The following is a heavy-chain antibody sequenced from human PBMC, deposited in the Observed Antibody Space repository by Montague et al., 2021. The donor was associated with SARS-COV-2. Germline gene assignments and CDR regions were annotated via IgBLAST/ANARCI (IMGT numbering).Heavy chain of an antibody. Sequence: CAISGDSVSVIRVACKSIRQSPSRHPEWLGMCYYRSKWYNDYAVSVKRRITINPDTSKNQFSLQLNSVTPEDAAVYYCALSLSYGYYYYGMDVWGQGTTVTVSS. V-gene: IGHV6-1*01. CDR2: CYYRSKWYN. CDR3: ALSLSYGYYYYGMDV. J-gene: IGHJ6*02. CDR1: GDSVSVIRVA. D-gene: IGHD3-16*01.